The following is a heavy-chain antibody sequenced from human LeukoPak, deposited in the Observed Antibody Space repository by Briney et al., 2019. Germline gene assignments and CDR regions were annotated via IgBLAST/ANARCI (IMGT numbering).Heavy chain of an antibody. Sequence: ASVKVSCKASGGTFSSYAISWLRQAPGQGLEWMGRIIPIFGTANYAQKFQGRVTITTDESTSTAYMELSSLRSEDTALYYSARGGIYCSGGSCYSESWFDPWGQGTLVTVSS. J-gene: IGHJ5*02. CDR3: ARGGIYCSGGSCYSESWFDP. CDR2: IIPIFGTA. V-gene: IGHV1-69*05. D-gene: IGHD2-15*01. CDR1: GGTFSSYA.